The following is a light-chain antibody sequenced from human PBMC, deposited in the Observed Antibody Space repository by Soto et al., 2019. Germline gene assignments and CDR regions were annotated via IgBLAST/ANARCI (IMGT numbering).Light chain of an antibody. CDR3: QQYNRYSYT. J-gene: IGKJ2*01. CDR1: QSISSW. Sequence: DIQMTQSPSTLSAFIGDRVTITCRASQSISSWLAWYQQKPGQAPKLLIYKASSLESGVPARFSGSGSGTELTLTIGSLQHDDFATYYCQQYNRYSYTFRQPTKLAIK. CDR2: KAS. V-gene: IGKV1-5*03.